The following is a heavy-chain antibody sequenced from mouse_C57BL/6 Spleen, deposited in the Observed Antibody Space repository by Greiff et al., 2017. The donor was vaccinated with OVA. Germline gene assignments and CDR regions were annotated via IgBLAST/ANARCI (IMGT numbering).Heavy chain of an antibody. J-gene: IGHJ2*01. D-gene: IGHD1-1*01. CDR3: AREGVIATACYFGY. CDR2: IYPRSGNT. Sequence: QVQLQQSGAELARPGSSVKLSCKGSGYTFTSYGISWVKQRTGQGLEWIGEIYPRSGNTYYNEKFKGKATLTADKSSSTAYMELRSLTSEDSAVCVCAREGVIATACYFGYWGQGATLTVAT. V-gene: IGHV1-81*01. CDR1: GYTFTSYG.